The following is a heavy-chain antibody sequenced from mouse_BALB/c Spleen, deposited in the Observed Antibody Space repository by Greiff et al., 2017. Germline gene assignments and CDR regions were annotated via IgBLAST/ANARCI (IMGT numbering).Heavy chain of an antibody. D-gene: IGHD2-4*01. J-gene: IGHJ4*01. CDR2: IDPANGNT. CDR1: GFNIKDTY. CDR3: APYDYGYAMDY. Sequence: EVKLVESGAELVKPGASVKLSCTASGFNIKDTYMHWVKQRPEQGLEWIGRIDPANGNTKYDPKLQGKATITADTSSNTAYLQLSSLTSEDTAVYYCAPYDYGYAMDYWGQGTSVTVSS. V-gene: IGHV14-3*02.